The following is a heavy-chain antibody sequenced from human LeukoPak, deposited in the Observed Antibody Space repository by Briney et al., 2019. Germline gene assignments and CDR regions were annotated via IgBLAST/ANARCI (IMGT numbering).Heavy chain of an antibody. Sequence: NPSGTLSLTCAVSGGSISSSNWWSWVRQPPGKGLEWIGEIYHSGSTNYNPSLKSRVTISVDKSKNQFSLKLSSVTAADTAVYYCARDSRWELPKGGMDVWGQGTTVTVSS. CDR2: IYHSGST. V-gene: IGHV4-4*02. D-gene: IGHD1-26*01. J-gene: IGHJ6*02. CDR1: GGSISSSNW. CDR3: ARDSRWELPKGGMDV.